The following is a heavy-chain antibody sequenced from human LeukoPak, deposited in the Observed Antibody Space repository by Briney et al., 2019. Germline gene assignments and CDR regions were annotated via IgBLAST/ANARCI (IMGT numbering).Heavy chain of an antibody. J-gene: IGHJ4*02. CDR2: IYYSGST. CDR1: GGSISSGGYY. V-gene: IGHV4-31*03. Sequence: SETLSLTCTVSGGSISSGGYYWSWIRQHPGKGLEWIGYIYYSGSTYYNPSLKSRVTISVDTSKNQFSLKLSSVTAADTAVYYCARTTYDILTGSKNYFDYWGQGTLVTVSS. D-gene: IGHD3-9*01. CDR3: ARTTYDILTGSKNYFDY.